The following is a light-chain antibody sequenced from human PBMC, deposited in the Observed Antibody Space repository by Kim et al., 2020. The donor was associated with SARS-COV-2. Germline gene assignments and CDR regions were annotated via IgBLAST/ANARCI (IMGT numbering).Light chain of an antibody. Sequence: DIQMTQSPSTLSASVGDRVTITCRASQSISTWLAWYQQKPGKAPKLLIYRASSLESGVPSRFSGSASGTEFTLTISSLQPDDFATYYCQQYNSYSPLTFGGGTKVDIK. J-gene: IGKJ4*01. V-gene: IGKV1-5*03. CDR1: QSISTW. CDR3: QQYNSYSPLT. CDR2: RAS.